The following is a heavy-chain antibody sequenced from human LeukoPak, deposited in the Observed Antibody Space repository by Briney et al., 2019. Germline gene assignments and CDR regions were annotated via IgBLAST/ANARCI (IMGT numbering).Heavy chain of an antibody. Sequence: SETLSLTCAVSGGSISSGGYSWSWIRQPPGKGLEWIGYIYHSGSTYYNPSLKSRVTISVDRSKNQFSLKLSSVTAADTAVYYCARYIPGAALIFPAVAGAYYFDYWGQGTLVTVSS. CDR2: IYHSGST. V-gene: IGHV4-30-2*01. CDR1: GGSISSGGYS. CDR3: ARYIPGAALIFPAVAGAYYFDY. D-gene: IGHD6-19*01. J-gene: IGHJ4*02.